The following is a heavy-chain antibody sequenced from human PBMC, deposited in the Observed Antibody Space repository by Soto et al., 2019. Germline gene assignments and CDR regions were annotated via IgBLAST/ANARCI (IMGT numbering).Heavy chain of an antibody. D-gene: IGHD2-15*01. CDR1: GGTFSSYA. CDR3: AGPPRDCSGGSCPYYYYGKDV. J-gene: IGHJ6*02. V-gene: IGHV1-69*12. CDR2: IIPIFGTA. Sequence: QVQLVQSGAEVKKPGSSVKVSCKASGGTFSSYAISWVRQAPGQGLEWMGGIIPIFGTANYAQKFQGRVTVTADESTSTAYMELSSLRSEDTAVYHCAGPPRDCSGGSCPYYYYGKDVWGQGTTVTVSS.